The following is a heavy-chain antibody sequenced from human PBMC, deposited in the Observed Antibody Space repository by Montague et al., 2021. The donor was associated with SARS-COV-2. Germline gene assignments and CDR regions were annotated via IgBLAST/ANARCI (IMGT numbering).Heavy chain of an antibody. V-gene: IGHV2-70*01. D-gene: IGHD3-9*01. Sequence: TLSLTCTFSGFSLSTSGMCVSWIRQPPGKALEWLALIDWDDDKYYSTSLKTRLTISKDTSKNQVVLTMTNMDPVDTATYYCARMVTIFSLGGYYYYYGMDVWGQGTTVTVSS. CDR2: IDWDDDK. J-gene: IGHJ6*02. CDR1: GFSLSTSGMC. CDR3: ARMVTIFSLGGYYYYYGMDV.